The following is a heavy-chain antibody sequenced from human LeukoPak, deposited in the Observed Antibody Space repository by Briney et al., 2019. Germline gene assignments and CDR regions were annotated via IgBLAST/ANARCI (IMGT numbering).Heavy chain of an antibody. CDR3: ARDLGSPGSFWGYYFDY. Sequence: ASVKVSCKASGYTFTSYYMHWVRQAPGQGLEWMGVINPSGGYTRYAQKFQGRVSMTRDTSTSTVYMDLSSLRSEDTAVYYCARDLGSPGSFWGYYFDYWGQGALVTVSS. CDR1: GYTFTSYY. J-gene: IGHJ4*02. D-gene: IGHD1-26*01. CDR2: INPSGGYT. V-gene: IGHV1-46*01.